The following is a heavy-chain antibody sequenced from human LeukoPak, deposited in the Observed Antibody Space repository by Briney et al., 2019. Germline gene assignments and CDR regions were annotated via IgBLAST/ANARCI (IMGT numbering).Heavy chain of an antibody. Sequence: GGSLRLSCAASGFTFSGYSMNWVRQAPGKGLEWVSSISSSSSYIYYADSVEGRFTISRDNAKNSPYLQMNSLRAEDTAVYYCARVGHREANYWGQGTLVTVSS. CDR1: GFTFSGYS. V-gene: IGHV3-21*01. D-gene: IGHD1-26*01. CDR2: ISSSSSYI. CDR3: ARVGHREANY. J-gene: IGHJ4*02.